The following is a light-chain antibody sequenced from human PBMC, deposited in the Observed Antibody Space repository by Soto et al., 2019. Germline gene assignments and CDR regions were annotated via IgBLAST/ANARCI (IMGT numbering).Light chain of an antibody. CDR1: QSLSTN. Sequence: VVKECPASWSVSQGERDTLSCRASQSLSTNLAWYQQRPGQAPRLLIHDASARANGIPGRFSGSGSGTEFNTTNSSLQPADHAVYSCLPNDDCSIPSVQGTRLEIK. CDR3: LPNDDCSIP. CDR2: DAS. J-gene: IGKJ5*01. V-gene: IGKV3-15*01.